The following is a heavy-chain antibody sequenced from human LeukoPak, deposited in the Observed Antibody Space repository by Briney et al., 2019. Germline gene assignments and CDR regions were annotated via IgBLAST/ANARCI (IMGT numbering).Heavy chain of an antibody. CDR3: ARDRIAAAGTPDY. J-gene: IGHJ4*02. CDR2: ISSSSSYI. V-gene: IGHV3-21*01. Sequence: GGSLRLSCAASGFTFSSYGMNWVRRAPGKGPEWVSSISSSSSYIYYADSVKGRFTISRDNAKNSLYLQMNSLRAEDTAVYYCARDRIAAAGTPDYWGQGTLVTVSS. D-gene: IGHD6-13*01. CDR1: GFTFSSYG.